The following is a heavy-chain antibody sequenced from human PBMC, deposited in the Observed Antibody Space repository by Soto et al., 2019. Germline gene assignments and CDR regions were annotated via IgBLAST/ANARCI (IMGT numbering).Heavy chain of an antibody. V-gene: IGHV3-23*01. CDR1: GFTFSSYA. Sequence: HPGGSLRLSCAASGFTFSSYAMSWVRQAPGKGLEWVSAISGSGGSTYYADSVKGRFTISRDNSKNTLYLQMNSLRAEDTAVYYCAKASGFLGGRSFDYWGQGTLVTVSS. J-gene: IGHJ4*02. D-gene: IGHD3-10*01. CDR3: AKASGFLGGRSFDY. CDR2: ISGSGGST.